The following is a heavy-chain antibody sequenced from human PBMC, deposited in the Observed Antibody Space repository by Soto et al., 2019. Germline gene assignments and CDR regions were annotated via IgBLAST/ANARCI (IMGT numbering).Heavy chain of an antibody. Sequence: QLQLQESGSGLVKPSQTLSLTCAVSGGSISSGGYSWSWIRQPPGKGLEWIGYIYHSGCTYYNPSLKRRFTISVDRSKNQFSLKVSSLTAADTAVYYCARGEKGAYSGYDELFDYWGQGTLVTVSS. J-gene: IGHJ4*02. CDR3: ARGEKGAYSGYDELFDY. D-gene: IGHD5-12*01. CDR2: IYHSGCT. V-gene: IGHV4-30-2*01. CDR1: GGSISSGGYS.